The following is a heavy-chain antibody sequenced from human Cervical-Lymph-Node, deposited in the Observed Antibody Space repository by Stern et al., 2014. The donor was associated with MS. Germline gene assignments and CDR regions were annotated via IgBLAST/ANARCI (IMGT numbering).Heavy chain of an antibody. CDR2: IYPGDSET. J-gene: IGHJ4*02. V-gene: IGHV5-51*01. Sequence: QLVQSGAELIRPGESLKISCKGSGFKFSIYWIAWVRQMPGKGLEWLGIIYPGDSETRYSPSFQGPGTMSADNTTSTAYLQWSSLNASDTAMYFCARQTTAWASDVWGQGTLVTVSS. CDR3: ARQTTAWASDV. D-gene: IGHD1-14*01. CDR1: GFKFSIYW.